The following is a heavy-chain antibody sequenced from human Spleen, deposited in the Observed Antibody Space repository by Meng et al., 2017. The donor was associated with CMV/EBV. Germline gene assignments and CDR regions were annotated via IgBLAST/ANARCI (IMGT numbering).Heavy chain of an antibody. J-gene: IGHJ6*02. CDR2: ISSSSTYI. V-gene: IGHV3-21*04. CDR3: VSPASTYYDFWSGYYLPLDV. Sequence: GGSLRLSCAASGFTFRGYSMNWVRQAPGKGLEWVSYISSSSTYIYYADSVKGRFSISRDNAQKSLYLQMNSLRAEDTAVYYCVSPASTYYDFWSGYYLPLDVWGQGTTVTVSS. CDR1: GFTFRGYS. D-gene: IGHD3-3*01.